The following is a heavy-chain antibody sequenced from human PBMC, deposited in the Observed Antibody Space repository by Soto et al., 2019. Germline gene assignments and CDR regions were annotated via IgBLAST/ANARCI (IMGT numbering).Heavy chain of an antibody. Sequence: EVQLVESGGGLVQPGGSLRLSCAASGFTFSSYEMNWVRQAPGTGLEWVSYISSSGSTIYYADSVKGRFTISRDNAKNSLYLQMNSLRAEDTAVYYCARGAAGTVPTSGVMDVWGQGTTVTVSS. CDR2: ISSSGSTI. CDR1: GFTFSSYE. J-gene: IGHJ6*02. V-gene: IGHV3-48*03. D-gene: IGHD6-13*01. CDR3: ARGAAGTVPTSGVMDV.